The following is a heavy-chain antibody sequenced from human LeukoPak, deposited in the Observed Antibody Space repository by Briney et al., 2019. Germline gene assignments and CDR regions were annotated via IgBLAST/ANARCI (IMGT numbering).Heavy chain of an antibody. J-gene: IGHJ4*02. D-gene: IGHD6-13*01. Sequence: SVKVSCKASGGTFSSYAISWVRQAPGQGLERMGGIIPIFGTANYAQKFRGRVTITADESTSTAYMELSSLRSEDTAVYYCARDRGIAAAGYYFDYWGQGTLVTVSS. CDR2: IIPIFGTA. CDR3: ARDRGIAAAGYYFDY. V-gene: IGHV1-69*13. CDR1: GGTFSSYA.